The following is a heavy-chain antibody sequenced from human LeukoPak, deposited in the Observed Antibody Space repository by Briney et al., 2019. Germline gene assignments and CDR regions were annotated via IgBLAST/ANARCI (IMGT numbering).Heavy chain of an antibody. V-gene: IGHV3-23*01. D-gene: IGHD2-21*01. Sequence: GGSLRLSCAASGFTFSTYAMSWVRQAPGEGLQWVPLISGSGDGAHYADSVKGRFTISRDNSKNTVYLQMTNLRAEDTAVYYCAKGYIQLWWFDYWGQGTLVTVSS. CDR3: AKGYIQLWWFDY. CDR2: ISGSGDGA. CDR1: GFTFSTYA. J-gene: IGHJ4*02.